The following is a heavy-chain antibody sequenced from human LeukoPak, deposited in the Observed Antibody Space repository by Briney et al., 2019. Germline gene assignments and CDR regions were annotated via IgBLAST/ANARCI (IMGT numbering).Heavy chain of an antibody. CDR3: ARDRTLGYSSSWYCVFDY. CDR2: ISSSSSTI. V-gene: IGHV3-48*04. D-gene: IGHD6-13*01. J-gene: IGHJ4*02. CDR1: GFTFSSYS. Sequence: PGGSLRLSCAASGFTFSSYSMNWVRQAPGKGLEWVSYISSSSSTIYYADSVKGRFTISRDNAKNSLYLQMNSLRAEDTAVYYCARDRTLGYSSSWYCVFDYWGQGTLVTVSS.